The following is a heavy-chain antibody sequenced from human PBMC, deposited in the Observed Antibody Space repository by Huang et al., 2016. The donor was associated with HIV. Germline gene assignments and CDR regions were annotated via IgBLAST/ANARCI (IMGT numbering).Heavy chain of an antibody. CDR3: ARSEPSRYYFDY. CDR2: ISNEGSTK. J-gene: IGHJ4*02. CDR1: GFTFSNYA. V-gene: IGHV3-30-3*01. Sequence: QVQLVESGGGVVQPGTSLRLSCAASGFTFSNYAMNWARQAPGKGLEWVAVISNEGSTKYYTDSVKGRFTISRDNSKNTVYLQMNSLRAEDTAVYYCARSEPSRYYFDYWGQGTLVTVSS.